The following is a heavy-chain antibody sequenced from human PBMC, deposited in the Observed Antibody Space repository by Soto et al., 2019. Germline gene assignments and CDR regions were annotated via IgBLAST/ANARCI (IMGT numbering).Heavy chain of an antibody. V-gene: IGHV4-61*01. CDR3: ARGGYDSSGYYFRLDY. D-gene: IGHD3-22*01. CDR1: GGSVSSGSYY. Sequence: PSETLSLTCTVSGGSVSSGSYYWSWIRQPPGKGLEWIGYIYYSGSTNYNPSLKSRVTISVDTSKNQFSLRLNSVTAADTAFYYCARGGYDSSGYYFRLDYWGQGTLVTVSS. J-gene: IGHJ4*02. CDR2: IYYSGST.